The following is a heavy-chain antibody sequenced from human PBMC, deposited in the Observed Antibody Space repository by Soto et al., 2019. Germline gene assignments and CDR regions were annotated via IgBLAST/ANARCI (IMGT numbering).Heavy chain of an antibody. CDR1: GFTFSNAW. CDR2: IKSKTDGGTT. D-gene: IGHD2-8*01. V-gene: IGHV3-15*01. J-gene: IGHJ6*02. CDR3: TTPRILYPGYYGMDV. Sequence: GSLRLSCAASGFTFSNAWMSWVRQAPGKGLEWVGRIKSKTDGGTTDYAAPVKGRFTISRDDSKNTLYLQMNSLKTEDTAVYYCTTPRILYPGYYGMDVWGQGTTVTVSS.